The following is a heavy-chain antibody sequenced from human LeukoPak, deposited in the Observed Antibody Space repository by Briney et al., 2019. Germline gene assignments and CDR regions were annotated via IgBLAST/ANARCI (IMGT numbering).Heavy chain of an antibody. CDR1: GFTFSSYG. Sequence: QSGGSLRLSCAASGFTFSSYGMHWVRQAPGKGLEWVAFIRYDGSNKYYADSVKGRFTISRDNSKNTLYLQMNSLRAEDTAVYYCAKDHSGTGDPLGIAANWGQGTLVTVSS. V-gene: IGHV3-30*02. D-gene: IGHD3-10*01. CDR2: IRYDGSNK. J-gene: IGHJ4*02. CDR3: AKDHSGTGDPLGIAAN.